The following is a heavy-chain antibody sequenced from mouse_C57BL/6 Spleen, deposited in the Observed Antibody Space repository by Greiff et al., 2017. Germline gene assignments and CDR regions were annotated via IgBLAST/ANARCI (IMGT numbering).Heavy chain of an antibody. CDR1: GFTFSDYY. CDR2: INYDGSST. J-gene: IGHJ2*01. D-gene: IGHD2-3*01. V-gene: IGHV5-16*01. CDR3: AREGGLLGYFDY. Sequence: EVKLVESEGGLVQPGSSMKLSCTASGFTFSDYYMAWVRQVPEKGLEWVANINYDGSSTYYLDSLKSRFIISRDNAKNILYLQMSSLKSEDTATYYCAREGGLLGYFDYWGQGTTLTVSS.